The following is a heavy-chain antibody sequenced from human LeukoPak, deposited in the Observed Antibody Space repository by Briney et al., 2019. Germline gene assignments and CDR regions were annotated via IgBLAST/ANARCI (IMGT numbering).Heavy chain of an antibody. CDR2: IHSGRHI. CDR1: GVTFRSYD. D-gene: IGHD3-10*01. J-gene: IGHJ2*01. Sequence: GGSVRLSCGAYGVTFRSYDMHWVREGRGKGLEGVAGIHSGRHISYLGSVRARFIISREDAKNSLYLQMNSLRDGDTAVYYCARSRGSFFGSGSYWYFDLWGRGTLVTVSS. V-gene: IGHV3-13*01. CDR3: ARSRGSFFGSGSYWYFDL.